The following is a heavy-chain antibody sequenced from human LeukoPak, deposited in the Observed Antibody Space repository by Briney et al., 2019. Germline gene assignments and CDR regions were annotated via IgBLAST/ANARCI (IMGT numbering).Heavy chain of an antibody. J-gene: IGHJ6*03. D-gene: IGHD2-2*01. CDR1: GGSFSGYY. Sequence: SETLSLTCAVYGGSFSGYYWSWIRQPPGKGLEWMGEINHSGSTNYNPSLKSRVTISVDTSKNQFSLKLSSVTAADTAVYYCARGFVVVPASYYYMDVWGKGTTVTVSS. CDR2: INHSGST. V-gene: IGHV4-34*01. CDR3: ARGFVVVPASYYYMDV.